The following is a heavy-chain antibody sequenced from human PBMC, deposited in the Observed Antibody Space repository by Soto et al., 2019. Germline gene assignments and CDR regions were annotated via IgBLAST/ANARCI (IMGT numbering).Heavy chain of an antibody. Sequence: QVQLQESGPGLVKPSETLSLTCTVSGGSISSYYWSWIRQPPGKGLEWIGNIYYSGSTKYNPSLKSLVTISVDTSKNQFSLKLSSVTAADTPVYYCARRYGSCFDYWGQGTLVTVSS. CDR3: ARRYGSCFDY. CDR1: GGSISSYY. CDR2: IYYSGST. D-gene: IGHD5-18*01. V-gene: IGHV4-59*08. J-gene: IGHJ4*02.